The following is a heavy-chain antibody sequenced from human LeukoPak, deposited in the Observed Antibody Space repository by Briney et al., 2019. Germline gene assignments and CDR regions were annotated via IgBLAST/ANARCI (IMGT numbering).Heavy chain of an antibody. V-gene: IGHV3-7*01. CDR1: GFTFSSYW. J-gene: IGHJ4*02. Sequence: GGSLRLSCAASGFTFSSYWMSWVRQAPGKGLEWVANIKQDGSEIYYVDSVKGRFTISRDNAKNSLYLQMNSLRAEDTAVYHCARDKIVGATHFDYWGQGTLVTVSS. D-gene: IGHD1-26*01. CDR2: IKQDGSEI. CDR3: ARDKIVGATHFDY.